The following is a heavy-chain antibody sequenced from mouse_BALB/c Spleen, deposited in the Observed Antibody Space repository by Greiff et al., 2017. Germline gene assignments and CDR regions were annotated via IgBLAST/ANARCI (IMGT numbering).Heavy chain of an antibody. CDR2: IWGGGST. D-gene: IGHD2-4*01. Sequence: QVQLKESGPGLVQPSQSLSITCTVSGFSLTSYGVHWVRQPPGKGLEWLGMIWGGGSTDYNSALKSRLSISKDNSKSQVFLKMNSLQTDDTAMYYCARNDDYGEPAMDYWGQGTSVTVSS. J-gene: IGHJ4*01. CDR1: GFSLTSYG. V-gene: IGHV2-4*02. CDR3: ARNDDYGEPAMDY.